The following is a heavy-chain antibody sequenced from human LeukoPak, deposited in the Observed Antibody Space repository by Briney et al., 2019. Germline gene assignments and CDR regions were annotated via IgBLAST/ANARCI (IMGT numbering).Heavy chain of an antibody. Sequence: GGSLRLSCVTSGFPFMSLSLSWVRQAPGKGLEWVAFIGHFTGDIFYADSVKGRFNISRADAKDSVYLQMNSLRADDTAVYFCARDPYTASMLCYSGHGTLVTVSS. CDR2: IGHFTGDI. V-gene: IGHV3-21*01. D-gene: IGHD3-16*01. J-gene: IGHJ4*01. CDR3: ARDPYTASMLCY. CDR1: GFPFMSLS.